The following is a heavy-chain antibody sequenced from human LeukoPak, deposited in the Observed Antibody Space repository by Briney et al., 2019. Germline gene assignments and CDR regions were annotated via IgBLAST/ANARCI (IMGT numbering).Heavy chain of an antibody. CDR1: GFTFYTYD. CDR2: ISYHGHRT. J-gene: IGHJ4*02. CDR3: ARIPGMAAGSDFYFDY. Sequence: GGSLRLSCVASGFTFYTYDMSWVRQVPGKGLEWVSSISYHGHRTHYTDSVKGRFTISRDNSKNTLYLQLNSLRVEDTAIYYCARIPGMAAGSDFYFDYWGPGTVVTVFS. V-gene: IGHV3-23*01. D-gene: IGHD6-13*01.